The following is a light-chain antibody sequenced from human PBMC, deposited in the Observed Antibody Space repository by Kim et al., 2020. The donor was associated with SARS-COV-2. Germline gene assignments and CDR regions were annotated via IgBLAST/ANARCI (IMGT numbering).Light chain of an antibody. V-gene: IGLV3-1*01. CDR1: RLGNKY. Sequence: SLSPGQTASITCSGDRLGNKYVCWYEQKPGRAPVVVIYQDTQRPSGIPERFSGSNSGNTATLTISGTQAMDEADYYCQAWDSTTTVFGGGTQLTVL. J-gene: IGLJ2*01. CDR3: QAWDSTTTV. CDR2: QDT.